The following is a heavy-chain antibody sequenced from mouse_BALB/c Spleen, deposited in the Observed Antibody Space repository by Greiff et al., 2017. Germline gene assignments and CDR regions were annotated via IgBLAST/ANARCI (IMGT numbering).Heavy chain of an antibody. V-gene: IGHV14-1*02. J-gene: IGHJ4*01. D-gene: IGHD3-2*01. CDR1: GFNIKDYY. Sequence: EVQLQQSGAELVRPGALVKLSCKASGFNIKDYYMHWVKQRPEQGLEWIGWIDPENGNTIYDPKFQGKASITADTSSNTAYLQLSSLTSEDTAVYYCASDSSGYLQGAMDYWGQGTSVTVSS. CDR3: ASDSSGYLQGAMDY. CDR2: IDPENGNT.